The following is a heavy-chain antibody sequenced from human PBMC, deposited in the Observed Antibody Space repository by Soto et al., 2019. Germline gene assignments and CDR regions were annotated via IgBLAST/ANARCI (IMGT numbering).Heavy chain of an antibody. V-gene: IGHV4-31*03. CDR3: ARDGYYGAGSDNWFDP. J-gene: IGHJ5*02. D-gene: IGHD3-10*01. CDR1: GGSISSGGYY. Sequence: PSETLSLTCTFSGGSISSGGYYWSWIRQHPGKGLEWIGYIYYSGSTYYNPSLKSRVTISVDTSKNQFSLKLSSVTAADTAMYYCARDGYYGAGSDNWFDPFCQGNLVTVSS. CDR2: IYYSGST.